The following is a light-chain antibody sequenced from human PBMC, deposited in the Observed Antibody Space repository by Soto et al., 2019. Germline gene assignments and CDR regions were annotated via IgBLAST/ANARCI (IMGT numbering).Light chain of an antibody. Sequence: EIVMTQSPGTLSVSPGERATLSCRASQGVSSNLAWYQQKPGQAPRLLIYGASTRATGIPARFSGSGSGTEFTLTISSLQSEDFAVYYCQQYNNWPRTFGQGTKVEIK. J-gene: IGKJ1*01. CDR2: GAS. CDR3: QQYNNWPRT. V-gene: IGKV3-15*01. CDR1: QGVSSN.